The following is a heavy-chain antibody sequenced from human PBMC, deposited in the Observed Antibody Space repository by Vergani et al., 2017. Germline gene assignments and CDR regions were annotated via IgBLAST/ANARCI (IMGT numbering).Heavy chain of an antibody. CDR3: ARISITGTTYYYYGMDV. J-gene: IGHJ6*02. CDR2: SDSYT. Sequence: SDSYTNYSPSFQGHVTIAADKSISTAYLQWSSLKASDTAMYYCARISITGTTYYYYGMDVWGQGTTVTVSS. V-gene: IGHV5-10-1*01. D-gene: IGHD1-7*01.